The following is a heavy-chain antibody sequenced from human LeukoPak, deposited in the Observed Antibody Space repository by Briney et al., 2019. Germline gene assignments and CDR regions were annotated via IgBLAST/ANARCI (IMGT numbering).Heavy chain of an antibody. CDR2: IYGNDDK. CDR1: GLSLNTNAVA. J-gene: IGHJ4*02. D-gene: IGHD4-17*01. Sequence: SGPTLVKPTQTLTLTCTFSGLSLNTNAVAVGWVRQPPGQALEWLTFIYGNDDKRYSPPLARRLTITKDTSKNQVVLTMTDMDYVDTATYYCVHRTMVTSVDHWGQGTLVTVSS. V-gene: IGHV2-5*01. CDR3: VHRTMVTSVDH.